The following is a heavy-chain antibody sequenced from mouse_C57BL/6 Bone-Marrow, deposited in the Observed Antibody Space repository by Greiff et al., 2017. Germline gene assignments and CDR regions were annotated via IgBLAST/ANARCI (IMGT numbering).Heavy chain of an antibody. Sequence: VKLQQPGAELVMPGASVKLSCKASGYTFTSYWMHWVKQRPGQGLEWIGEIDPSDSYTNYNQKFKGKSTLSVDKSSSTAYMQLSSLTSEDSAVYDCAGSCPDYWGQGTTLTVSS. V-gene: IGHV1-69*01. CDR3: AGSCPDY. J-gene: IGHJ2*01. CDR1: GYTFTSYW. CDR2: IDPSDSYT.